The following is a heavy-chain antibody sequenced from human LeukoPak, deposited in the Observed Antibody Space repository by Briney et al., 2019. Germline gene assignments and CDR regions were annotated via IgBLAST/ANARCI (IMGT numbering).Heavy chain of an antibody. D-gene: IGHD6-19*01. V-gene: IGHV3-23*01. CDR3: AKMMGLTWLTFDV. Sequence: PGGSLRLSCAASGFTFSNYGMSWVRQAPGKGLEWVSVISGSGGVTYYADSVKGRFTISRDNSKNTLYVQMNSLRAEDTAIYYCAKMMGLTWLTFDVWGQGERVTVSS. CDR2: ISGSGGVT. CDR1: GFTFSNYG. J-gene: IGHJ3*01.